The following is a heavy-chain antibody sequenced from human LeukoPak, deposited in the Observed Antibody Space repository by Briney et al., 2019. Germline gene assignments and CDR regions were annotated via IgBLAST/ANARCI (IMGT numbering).Heavy chain of an antibody. CDR2: IYYSGGT. V-gene: IGHV4-30-4*01. CDR1: GGSISSGDYS. CDR3: ARDNSGYDRLDY. D-gene: IGHD5-12*01. J-gene: IGHJ4*02. Sequence: SQTLSLTCTVSGGSISSGDYSWSWIRQPPGKGLEWIGYIYYSGGTYYNPSLKSRVTISVDTSKNQFSLKLSSVTAADTAVYYCARDNSGYDRLDYWGQGTLVTVSS.